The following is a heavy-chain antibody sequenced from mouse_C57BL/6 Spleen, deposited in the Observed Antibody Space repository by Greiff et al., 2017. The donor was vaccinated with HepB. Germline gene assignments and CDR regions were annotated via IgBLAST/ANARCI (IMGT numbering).Heavy chain of an antibody. CDR3: ARRGYYDYDVGVY. D-gene: IGHD2-4*01. Sequence: QVQLQQSGAELVRPGSSVKLSCKASGYTFTSYWMDWVKQRPGQGLEWIGNIYPSDSETHYNQKFKDKATLTVDKSSSTAYMQLSSLTSEDSAVYYCARRGYYDYDVGVYWGQGTTLTVSS. CDR2: IYPSDSET. CDR1: GYTFTSYW. V-gene: IGHV1-61*01. J-gene: IGHJ2*01.